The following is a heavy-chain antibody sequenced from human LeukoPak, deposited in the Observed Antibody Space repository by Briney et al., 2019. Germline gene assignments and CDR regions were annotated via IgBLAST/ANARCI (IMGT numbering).Heavy chain of an antibody. CDR3: ARTSTPLMYSSSWYDWFDP. D-gene: IGHD6-13*01. J-gene: IGHJ5*02. Sequence: SVKVSCKASGGTFSSYAISWVRQAPGQGLEWMGRIIPILGIANYAQKFQGRVTITADKSTSTAYMELSSLRSEDTAVYYCARTSTPLMYSSSWYDWFDPWGQGTLVTVSS. CDR1: GGTFSSYA. CDR2: IIPILGIA. V-gene: IGHV1-69*04.